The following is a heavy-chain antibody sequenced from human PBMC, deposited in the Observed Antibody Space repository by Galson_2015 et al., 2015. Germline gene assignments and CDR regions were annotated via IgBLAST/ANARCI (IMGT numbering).Heavy chain of an antibody. V-gene: IGHV3-30*18. J-gene: IGHJ3*02. CDR1: GFTFSSYG. CDR3: AKESYGRDAFDI. Sequence: SLRLSCAASGFTFSSYGVHWVRQAPGKGLEWVAVMSYDGSNKYYADSVKGRFTISRDNSKNTLYLQMNSLRAEDTAVYYCAKESYGRDAFDIWGQGTLVTVSS. D-gene: IGHD5-18*01. CDR2: MSYDGSNK.